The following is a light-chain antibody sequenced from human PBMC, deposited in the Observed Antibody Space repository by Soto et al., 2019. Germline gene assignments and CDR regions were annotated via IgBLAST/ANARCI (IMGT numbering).Light chain of an antibody. CDR1: SSDVGGYDY. J-gene: IGLJ2*01. CDR2: DVT. Sequence: QSALTQPASVSGSPGQSITISCTGTSSDVGGYDYVSWYQQHPGKAPKLMIYDVTNRPSGVSNRFSGSKSGNTASLTISGLQAEDEADYYCSSYISSISGVVFGGGTQLTVL. V-gene: IGLV2-14*01. CDR3: SSYISSISGVV.